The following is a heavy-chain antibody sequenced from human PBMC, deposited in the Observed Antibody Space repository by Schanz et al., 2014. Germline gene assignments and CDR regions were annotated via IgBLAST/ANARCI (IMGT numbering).Heavy chain of an antibody. V-gene: IGHV3-7*01. CDR2: IKKDGSEK. D-gene: IGHD2-15*01. CDR3: ARENWWFDY. Sequence: EVQLVESGGCLVQPGGSLRLSCAASGFTFSAYWMTWVRQAPGKGLEWVANIKKDGSEKYYADSVKGRFTISRDNTKNSLYLQVNSLRAEDTGVYFCARENWWFDYWGQGTLVTVSS. CDR1: GFTFSAYW. J-gene: IGHJ4*02.